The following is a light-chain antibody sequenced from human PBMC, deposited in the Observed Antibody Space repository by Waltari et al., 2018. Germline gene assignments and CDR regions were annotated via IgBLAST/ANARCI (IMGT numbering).Light chain of an antibody. CDR3: QTGGHGTWV. V-gene: IGLV4-69*02. Sequence: QLALTQSPSASASLGAPVKLTCTLHSGHSSNVVAWLQQQPEKGPRYLMTVNSDGSHSKGDDIPDRFSGSGSGAERYLTISSLQSEDEADYYCQTGGHGTWVFGGGTKLTVL. CDR2: VNSDGSH. J-gene: IGLJ3*02. CDR1: SGHSSNV.